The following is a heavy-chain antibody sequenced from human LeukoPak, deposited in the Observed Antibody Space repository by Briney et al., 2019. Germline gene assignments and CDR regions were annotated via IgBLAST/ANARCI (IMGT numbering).Heavy chain of an antibody. CDR2: MHPTGDST. J-gene: IGHJ5*02. V-gene: IGHV1-46*01. CDR1: GYTFTKYY. D-gene: IGHD3-3*01. CDR3: ARHDFDLPMIYSFFVH. Sequence: ASVKVSCKASGYTFTKYYMNWVRQAPGQGLEWMGIMHPTGDSTNYAQKFRGRVTLTRDTPTGTFYMELSSLTSEDTAVYYCARHDFDLPMIYSFFVHWGQGTLVTVSS.